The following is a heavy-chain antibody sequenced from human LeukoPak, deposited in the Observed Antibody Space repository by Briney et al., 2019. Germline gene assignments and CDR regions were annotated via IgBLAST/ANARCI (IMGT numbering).Heavy chain of an antibody. J-gene: IGHJ4*02. D-gene: IGHD1-26*01. Sequence: PGGSLRLSCAASGFTFCSYAMSSVRQTPGKGLEWDPPISGSGGSTYYADSVKGRFTISRDNSKSTLYLQMNSLRAEDTAVYYCAKVVSGSYYPPTFDYWGQGTLVTVSS. CDR2: ISGSGGST. CDR3: AKVVSGSYYPPTFDY. V-gene: IGHV3-23*01. CDR1: GFTFCSYA.